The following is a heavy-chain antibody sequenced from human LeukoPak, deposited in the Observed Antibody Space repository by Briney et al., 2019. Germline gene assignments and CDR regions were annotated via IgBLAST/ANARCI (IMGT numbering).Heavy chain of an antibody. Sequence: GGSLRLSCAASGFTVSSNYMSWVREAPGKGLGWVWVIYSGVRTYYADSVKGRLTIYREYSKNPLYLQMNSLRAEDTAVYYCARVGSSWYSYYFDYWGQGTLVTVSS. CDR1: GFTVSSNY. V-gene: IGHV3-53*01. J-gene: IGHJ4*02. CDR2: IYSGVRT. CDR3: ARVGSSWYSYYFDY. D-gene: IGHD6-13*01.